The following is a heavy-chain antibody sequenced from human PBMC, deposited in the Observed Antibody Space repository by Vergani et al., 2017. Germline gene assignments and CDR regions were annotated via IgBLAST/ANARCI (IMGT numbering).Heavy chain of an antibody. J-gene: IGHJ4*02. CDR2: INHSGST. Sequence: QVQLQQWGAGLLKPSETLSLTCAVYGGSFSGYYWSWIRQPPGKGLEWIGEINHSGSTNYNPSLKSRVTISVDTSKNQFSLKLSSVTAADTAVYYCARGSLSSGYSWSSYQPRSGLFGYWGQGTLVTVSS. V-gene: IGHV4-34*01. CDR1: GGSFSGYY. D-gene: IGHD3-22*01. CDR3: ARGSLSSGYSWSSYQPRSGLFGY.